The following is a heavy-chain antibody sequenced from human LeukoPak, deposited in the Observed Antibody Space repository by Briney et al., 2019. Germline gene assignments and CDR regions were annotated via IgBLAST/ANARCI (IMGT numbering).Heavy chain of an antibody. V-gene: IGHV1-18*01. CDR1: GYTFTSYG. Sequence: GASVKVSCKASGYTFTSYGISWVRQAPGQGLEWMGWISAYNGNTNYAQKLQGRVTITADKSTSTAYMELSSLRSEDTAVYYCARDNNYGDYEWWFDPWGQGTLVTVSS. CDR3: ARDNNYGDYEWWFDP. CDR2: ISAYNGNT. J-gene: IGHJ5*02. D-gene: IGHD4-17*01.